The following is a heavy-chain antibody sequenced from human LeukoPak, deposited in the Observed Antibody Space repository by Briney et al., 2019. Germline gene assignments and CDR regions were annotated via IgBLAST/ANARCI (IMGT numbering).Heavy chain of an antibody. J-gene: IGHJ4*02. CDR2: ISSSSSYI. V-gene: IGHV3-21*01. D-gene: IGHD3-22*01. CDR3: ASVYDSSGYRLDY. CDR1: GFTFSRYS. Sequence: KTGGSLRLSCAASGFTFSRYSMNWVRQAPGKGLEWVSSISSSSSYIYYADSVKGRFTISRDNAKNSLYLQMNSLRAEDTAVYYCASVYDSSGYRLDYWGQGTLVTVSS.